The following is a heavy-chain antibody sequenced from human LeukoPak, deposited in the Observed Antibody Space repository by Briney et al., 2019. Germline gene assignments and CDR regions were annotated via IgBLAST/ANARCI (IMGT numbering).Heavy chain of an antibody. Sequence: PSETLSLTCAVSGGSISSGGYSWSWIRQPPGKGLEWIGYIYHSGSTYYNPSLKSRVTISVDTSKNQFSLKLSSVTAADTAVYYCARAKIVVVPAAILRSLNWFDPWGQGTLVTVSS. V-gene: IGHV4-30-2*01. CDR2: IYHSGST. CDR1: GGSISSGGYS. J-gene: IGHJ5*02. CDR3: ARAKIVVVPAAILRSLNWFDP. D-gene: IGHD2-2*01.